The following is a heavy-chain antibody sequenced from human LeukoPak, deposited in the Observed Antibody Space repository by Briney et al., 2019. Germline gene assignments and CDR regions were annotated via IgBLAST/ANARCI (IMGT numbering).Heavy chain of an antibody. D-gene: IGHD3-3*01. J-gene: IGHJ6*02. CDR2: ISYDGSNK. Sequence: GGSLRLSCAASGFTFSSYGMHWVRQAPGKGLEWVAVISYDGSNKYYADSVKGRFTISRDNSKNTLYLQMNSLRAEDTAVYYCARDPLTIFGVVIIRWRYYGMDVWGQGTTVTVSS. CDR3: ARDPLTIFGVVIIRWRYYGMDV. V-gene: IGHV3-30*03. CDR1: GFTFSSYG.